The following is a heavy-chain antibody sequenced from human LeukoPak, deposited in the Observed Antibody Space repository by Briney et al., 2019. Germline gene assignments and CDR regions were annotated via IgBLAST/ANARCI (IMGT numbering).Heavy chain of an antibody. Sequence: PSETLSLTCTVCGGSISSYYWSWIRQPPGKGLEWIGDIYYSGSTNYNPSLKSRVTISVDTSKNQFSLKLSSVTAADTAVYYCARVDPDSSSTLEVFDYWGQGTLVTVSS. CDR1: GGSISSYY. CDR3: ARVDPDSSSTLEVFDY. D-gene: IGHD6-6*01. J-gene: IGHJ4*02. V-gene: IGHV4-59*01. CDR2: IYYSGST.